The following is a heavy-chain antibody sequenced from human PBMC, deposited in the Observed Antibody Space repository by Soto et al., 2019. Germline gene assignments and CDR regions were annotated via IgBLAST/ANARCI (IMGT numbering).Heavy chain of an antibody. CDR2: VYHTGRT. Sequence: ETLSLTCTVSGGSFKSGSYSWSWIRQPPGKGLEWIGYVYHTGRTSYNPSPKSRVSISMDTSKNQFSLNLDSVTAADTAVYFCARDFAYFDSWGQGTLVTVSS. CDR1: GGSFKSGSYS. V-gene: IGHV4-61*01. CDR3: ARDFAYFDS. D-gene: IGHD3-3*01. J-gene: IGHJ4*02.